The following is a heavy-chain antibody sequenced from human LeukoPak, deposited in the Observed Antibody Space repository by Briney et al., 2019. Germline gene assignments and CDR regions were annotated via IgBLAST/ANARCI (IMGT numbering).Heavy chain of an antibody. Sequence: SVKVSCKASGGTFSSYAISWVRQAPGQGLEWMGGIIPIFGTANYAQKFQGRVTITADKSTSTAYMELSSLRSEDTAVYYCAGSYDSSGYYYAQVLIFDYWGQGTLVTVSS. V-gene: IGHV1-69*06. CDR2: IIPIFGTA. D-gene: IGHD3-22*01. CDR3: AGSYDSSGYYYAQVLIFDY. J-gene: IGHJ4*02. CDR1: GGTFSSYA.